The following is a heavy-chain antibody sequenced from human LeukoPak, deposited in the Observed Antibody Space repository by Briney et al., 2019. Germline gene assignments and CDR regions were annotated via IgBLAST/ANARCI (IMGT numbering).Heavy chain of an antibody. CDR2: INHSGST. D-gene: IGHD3-22*01. CDR3: ARARIYITMIVVVIHSAFDI. V-gene: IGHV4-34*01. J-gene: IGHJ3*02. CDR1: GGSFSGYY. Sequence: SETLSLTCAVYGGSFSGYYWNWIRQPPGKGLEWIGDINHSGSTNYNPSLKSRVTISVDTSKNQFSLKLSSVTAADTAVYYCARARIYITMIVVVIHSAFDIWGQGTMVTISS.